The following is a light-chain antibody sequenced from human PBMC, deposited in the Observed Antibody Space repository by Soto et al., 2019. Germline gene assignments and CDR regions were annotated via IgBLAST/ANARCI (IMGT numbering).Light chain of an antibody. Sequence: SPGQSITISCTGTSSDVGSYNLVSWYQQHPGKAPKLMIYEGSKRPSGVSNRSSGSKSGNTASLTISGLQAEDEADYYCCSYAGSSTFFYVLGTGTKVTVL. CDR3: CSYAGSSTFFYV. J-gene: IGLJ1*01. CDR1: SSDVGSYNL. V-gene: IGLV2-23*03. CDR2: EGS.